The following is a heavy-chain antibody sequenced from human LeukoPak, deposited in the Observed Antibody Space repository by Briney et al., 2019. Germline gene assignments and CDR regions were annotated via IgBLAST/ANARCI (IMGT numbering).Heavy chain of an antibody. CDR2: INHSGST. D-gene: IGHD2-2*02. J-gene: IGHJ4*02. CDR1: GGSFSGYY. Sequence: PSETLSLTCAVYGGSFSGYYWSWIRQPPGKGLEWIGEINHSGSTNYNPSLKSRVTISVDTSKNKFSLKLSSVTAADTAVYYCARGAIVVVPAAIWGFDYWGQGTLVTVSS. CDR3: ARGAIVVVPAAIWGFDY. V-gene: IGHV4-34*01.